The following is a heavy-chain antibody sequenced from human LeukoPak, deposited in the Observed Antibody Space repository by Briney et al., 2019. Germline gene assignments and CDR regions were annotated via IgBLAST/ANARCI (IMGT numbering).Heavy chain of an antibody. CDR2: IYHSGST. V-gene: IGHV4-4*02. J-gene: IGHJ4*02. CDR3: ARLWSSDYLDY. Sequence: SETLSLTCAVSGGSITSSNWWSWVRQPPGKGLEWIGEIYHSGSTIYNPSLKSRVTISVDKSKNQFSLKLTSLTAADTAVYYCARLWSSDYLDYWGQGTLVTVSS. CDR1: GGSITSSNW. D-gene: IGHD3-3*01.